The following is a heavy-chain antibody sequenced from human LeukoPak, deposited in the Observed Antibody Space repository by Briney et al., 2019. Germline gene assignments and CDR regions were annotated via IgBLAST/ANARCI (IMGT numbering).Heavy chain of an antibody. Sequence: GESLKISCKGSGYSFTSYWIGWVRQMPGKGLEWMGIIYPGDSNTKYRPSFQGQVTISADKSISTAYLQWSSLKASDTAMYYCARHGVAARQDAFDIWGQGTMVTVSS. V-gene: IGHV5-51*01. D-gene: IGHD6-6*01. CDR1: GYSFTSYW. CDR3: ARHGVAARQDAFDI. J-gene: IGHJ3*02. CDR2: IYPGDSNT.